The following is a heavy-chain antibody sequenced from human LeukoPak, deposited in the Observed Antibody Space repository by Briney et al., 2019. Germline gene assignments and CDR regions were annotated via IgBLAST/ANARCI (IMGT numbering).Heavy chain of an antibody. CDR1: GFTFSSYS. CDR3: AREAYYDFWSGQFDY. J-gene: IGHJ4*02. V-gene: IGHV3-21*01. Sequence: GGSLRLSCAASGFTFSSYSMNWVRQAPGKGLEWVSSISSSSYIYYADSVKGRFTISRDNAKNSLYLQMNSLRAEDTAVYYCAREAYYDFWSGQFDYWGQGTLVTVSS. CDR2: ISSSSYI. D-gene: IGHD3-3*01.